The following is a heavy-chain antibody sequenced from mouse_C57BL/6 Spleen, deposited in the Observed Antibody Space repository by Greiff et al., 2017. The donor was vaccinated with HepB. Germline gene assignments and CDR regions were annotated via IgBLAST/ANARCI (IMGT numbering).Heavy chain of an antibody. D-gene: IGHD2-2*01. CDR1: GYTFTSYW. CDR3: ARFGYDGLFAY. V-gene: IGHV1-52*01. Sequence: VQLQESGAELVRPGSSVKLSCKASGYTFTSYWMHWVKQRPIQGLEWIGNIDPSDSETHYNQKFKDKATLTVDKSSSTAYMQLSSLTSEDSAVYYCARFGYDGLFAYWGQGTLVTVSA. CDR2: IDPSDSET. J-gene: IGHJ3*01.